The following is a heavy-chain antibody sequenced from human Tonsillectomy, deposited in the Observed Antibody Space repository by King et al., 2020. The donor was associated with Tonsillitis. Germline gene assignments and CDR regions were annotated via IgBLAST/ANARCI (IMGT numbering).Heavy chain of an antibody. Sequence: LQLQESGPGLVKPSETLSLTCTVSGGSISSSSYYWGWIRQPPGKWLEWIGSIYDSGSTYYNPSLKSRVTISVDTSKNQFSLKLSSVTAADTAVYYCARHFRGYSGYDTHYLDYWGEGTLVTVSS. CDR3: ARHFRGYSGYDTHYLDY. V-gene: IGHV4-39*01. CDR1: GGSISSSSYY. CDR2: IYDSGST. J-gene: IGHJ4*02. D-gene: IGHD5-12*01.